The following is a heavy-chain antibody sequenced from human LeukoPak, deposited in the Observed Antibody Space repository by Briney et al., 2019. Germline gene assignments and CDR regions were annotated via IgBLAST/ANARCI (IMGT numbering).Heavy chain of an antibody. CDR2: IIPTLGVA. J-gene: IGHJ4*02. CDR1: GGTFSSYA. V-gene: IGHV1-69*04. CDR3: ARDRISQQTYSYDSSAYPFDY. Sequence: SVKVSCKASGGTFSSYAISWVRQAPGQGLEWMGRIIPTLGVANQAQKFQGRVTITADKSTSTAYMELSSLRSEDTAVYYCARDRISQQTYSYDSSAYPFDYWGQGTLVAVSS. D-gene: IGHD3-22*01.